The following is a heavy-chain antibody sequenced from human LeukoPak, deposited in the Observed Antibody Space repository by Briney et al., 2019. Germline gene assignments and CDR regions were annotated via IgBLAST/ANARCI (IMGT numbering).Heavy chain of an antibody. J-gene: IGHJ4*02. Sequence: ASVKVSCRASGYRFTDYYIHWARQAPGQGLEWMGRIYPNSGDPDYAQKFQGRVTMTRDTSISTAYMEFSRLRSDDTAVYYCARDGNRDGYSAWGQGTLVTVSS. V-gene: IGHV1-2*06. CDR1: GYRFTDYY. D-gene: IGHD5-24*01. CDR2: IYPNSGDP. CDR3: ARDGNRDGYSA.